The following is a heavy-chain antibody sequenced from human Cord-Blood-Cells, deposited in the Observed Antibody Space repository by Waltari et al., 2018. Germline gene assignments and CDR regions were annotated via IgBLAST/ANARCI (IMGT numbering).Heavy chain of an antibody. CDR2: IYYSGST. CDR1: GGSISSYY. Sequence: QVQLQESGPGLVRPSETLSLTGTVSGGSISSYYLSWIRQPPGKGLEWIGYIYYSGSTNYNPSLKSRVTISVDTSKNQFSLKLSSVTAADTAVYYCARHQLGINNWYFDLWGRGTLVTVSS. V-gene: IGHV4-59*08. D-gene: IGHD7-27*01. CDR3: ARHQLGINNWYFDL. J-gene: IGHJ2*01.